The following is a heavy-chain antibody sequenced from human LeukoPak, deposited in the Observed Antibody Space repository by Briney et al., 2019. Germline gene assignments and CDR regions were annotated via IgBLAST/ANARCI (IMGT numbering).Heavy chain of an antibody. D-gene: IGHD5-24*01. CDR3: ARQPVEMATGLNYYYYYGMDV. Sequence: GGSLRLSCAGSGFTFSAYAMNWVRQAPGKGLEWVSGISGSGGTPYYADSVKGRFTISRDNSKNTLYLQMNSLRAEDTAVYYCARQPVEMATGLNYYYYYGMDVWGQGTTVTVSS. V-gene: IGHV3-23*01. CDR1: GFTFSAYA. CDR2: ISGSGGTP. J-gene: IGHJ6*02.